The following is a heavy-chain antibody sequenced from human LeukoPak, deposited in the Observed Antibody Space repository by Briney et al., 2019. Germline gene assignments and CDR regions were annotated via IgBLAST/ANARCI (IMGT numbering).Heavy chain of an antibody. D-gene: IGHD5-18*01. CDR3: AGGYNIDY. CDR2: IKGDGTEI. V-gene: IGHV3-7*01. Sequence: RGSLRLSCAASGSTSSNYWVNWGRPAPGEGLEWGANIKGDGTEINYVHSVKGRFTISRDNPKNSLYLQLNSPRAEDTAVYYCAGGYNIDYWGQGTLVHVSS. CDR1: GSTSSNYW. J-gene: IGHJ4*02.